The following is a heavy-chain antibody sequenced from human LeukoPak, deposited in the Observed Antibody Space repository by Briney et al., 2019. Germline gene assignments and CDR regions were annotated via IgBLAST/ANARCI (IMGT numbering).Heavy chain of an antibody. CDR2: FCCGCRFI. V-gene: IGHV3-21*06. J-gene: IGHJ5*02. Sequence: GGSLRLSCAASGFTFSSYNMHWVRQAPGKGLEWVSYFCCGCRFIYYAGSVKGRFTISRDKAKHSLYLQMISLRADDTVVHYCSRRKTTYCFDPLGQGTQVTVSS. D-gene: IGHD4-11*01. CDR1: GFTFSSYN. CDR3: SRRKTTYCFDP.